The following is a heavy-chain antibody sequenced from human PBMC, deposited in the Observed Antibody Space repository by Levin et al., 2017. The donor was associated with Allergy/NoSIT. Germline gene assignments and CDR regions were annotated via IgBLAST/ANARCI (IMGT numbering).Heavy chain of an antibody. V-gene: IGHV4-39*01. CDR2: IYYSGST. CDR1: GGSISSSTYY. D-gene: IGHD3-10*01. J-gene: IGHJ5*02. CDR3: ARLGGVTMVRGGMKNWFDP. Sequence: KTSETLSLTCTVSGGSISSSTYYWGWIRQPPGTGLEWIGSIYYSGSTYYNPSLKSRVTISVDTSKNQFSLKLSSVTAADTAVYYCARLGGVTMVRGGMKNWFDPWGQGTLVTVSS.